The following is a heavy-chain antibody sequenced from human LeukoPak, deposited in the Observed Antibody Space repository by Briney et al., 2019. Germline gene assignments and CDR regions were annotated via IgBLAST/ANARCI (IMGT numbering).Heavy chain of an antibody. CDR2: ISGSGGST. Sequence: GGSLTLSCAASGFTFSSYAMSWVRQAPGKGLEWVSAISGSGGSTYYADSVKGRFTISRDNSKNTLYLQMNSLRAEDTGVYYCAKSAPNCDILTGYPDYWGQGTLVTVSS. CDR3: AKSAPNCDILTGYPDY. V-gene: IGHV3-23*01. J-gene: IGHJ4*02. D-gene: IGHD3-9*01. CDR1: GFTFSSYA.